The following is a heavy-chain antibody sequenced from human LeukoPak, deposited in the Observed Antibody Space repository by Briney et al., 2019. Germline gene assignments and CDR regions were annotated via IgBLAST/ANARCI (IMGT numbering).Heavy chain of an antibody. CDR2: IYYSGSSVTN. CDR3: ARLRRSDYDILTGYSRGFDY. V-gene: IGHV4-59*08. J-gene: IGHJ4*02. Sequence: SETLSLTCTVSGGSISTYYWSWIRQPPGKGLEWIGYIYYSGSSVTNNYNPSLKSRLTISVDTSRNQFSLKLSSVTAADTAVYYCARLRRSDYDILTGYSRGFDYWGQGTLVTVSS. CDR1: GGSISTYY. D-gene: IGHD3-9*01.